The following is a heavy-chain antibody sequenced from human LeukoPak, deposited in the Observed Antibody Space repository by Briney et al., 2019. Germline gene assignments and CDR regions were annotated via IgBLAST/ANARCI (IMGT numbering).Heavy chain of an antibody. CDR1: GYTLTELS. J-gene: IGHJ4*02. CDR3: ATAPVGEWNWVFVDY. CDR2: FDPEDGET. Sequence: ASVKVSCKVSGYTLTELSMHWVRQAPGKGLEWMGGFDPEDGETIYAQKFQGRVTMTEDTSTDTAYMELSSLRSEDTAVYYCATAPVGEWNWVFVDYWGQGTLVTVSS. V-gene: IGHV1-24*01. D-gene: IGHD1-7*01.